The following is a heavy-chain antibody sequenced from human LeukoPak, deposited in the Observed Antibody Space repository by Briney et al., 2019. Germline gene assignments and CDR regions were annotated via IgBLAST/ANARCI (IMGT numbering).Heavy chain of an antibody. D-gene: IGHD1-26*01. J-gene: IGHJ3*02. V-gene: IGHV3-30-3*01. CDR3: ARCIVGVRGAFDI. Sequence: QLGGSLRLSCAASGFTFSSYAMHWVRQAPGKGLEWVAVISYDGSNKYYADSVKGRFTISRDNSKNTLYLQMNSLRAEDTAVYYCARCIVGVRGAFDIWGQGTMVTVSS. CDR1: GFTFSSYA. CDR2: ISYDGSNK.